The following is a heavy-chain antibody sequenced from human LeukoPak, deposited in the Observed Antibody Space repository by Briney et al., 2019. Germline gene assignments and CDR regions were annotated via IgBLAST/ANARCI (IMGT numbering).Heavy chain of an antibody. CDR3: ARGSTVGARGVGDY. CDR1: GFTFSSYG. D-gene: IGHD1-26*01. J-gene: IGHJ4*02. CDR2: ISYDGTNK. V-gene: IGHV3-30*03. Sequence: GGSLRLSCAASGFTFSSYGMHWVRQAPGKGLEWVAVISYDGTNKYYADSVKGRFTISRDNSKNTLYLQMNSLRAEDTAVYYCARGSTVGARGVGDYWGQGTLVTVSS.